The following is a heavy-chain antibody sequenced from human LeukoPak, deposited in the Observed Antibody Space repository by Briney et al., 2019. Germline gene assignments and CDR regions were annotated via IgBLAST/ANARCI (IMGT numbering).Heavy chain of an antibody. Sequence: SDTLSLTCTLSGGSISSYYWSWIRQPPGKGLEWIGYIYYSGSTNYNPSLKSRVTISVDTSKNQFSLKLSSVTAADTAVYYCARLRGYSYGQDWGQGTLVTVSS. CDR2: IYYSGST. J-gene: IGHJ4*02. V-gene: IGHV4-59*08. CDR3: ARLRGYSYGQD. D-gene: IGHD5-18*01. CDR1: GGSISSYY.